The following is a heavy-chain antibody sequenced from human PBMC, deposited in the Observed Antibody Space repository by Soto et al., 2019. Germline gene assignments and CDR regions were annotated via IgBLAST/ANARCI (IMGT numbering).Heavy chain of an antibody. V-gene: IGHV4-59*01. J-gene: IGHJ6*02. CDR2: IYYSGST. Sequence: SETLSLTCTVSGGSISSYYWSWIRQPPGKGLEWIGYIYYSGSTNYNPSLKIRVTISVDTSKNQFSLKLSSVTAADTAVYYCARDGIVVVPAARSTHYYYGMDVWGQGTTVTVSS. CDR1: GGSISSYY. D-gene: IGHD2-2*01. CDR3: ARDGIVVVPAARSTHYYYGMDV.